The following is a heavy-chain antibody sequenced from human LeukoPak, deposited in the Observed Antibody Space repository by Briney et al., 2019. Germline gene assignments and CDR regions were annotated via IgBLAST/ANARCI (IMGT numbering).Heavy chain of an antibody. J-gene: IGHJ4*02. Sequence: GGSLGLSCAASGFTFSSYWMHWVRQAPGKGLVWVSRINSDGSSTSYADSVKGRFTISRDNAKNTLYLQMNSLRAEDTAVYYCARDQRIGGRYCSSTSCYPPDYWGQGTLVTVSS. D-gene: IGHD2-2*01. CDR3: ARDQRIGGRYCSSTSCYPPDY. CDR2: INSDGSST. CDR1: GFTFSSYW. V-gene: IGHV3-74*01.